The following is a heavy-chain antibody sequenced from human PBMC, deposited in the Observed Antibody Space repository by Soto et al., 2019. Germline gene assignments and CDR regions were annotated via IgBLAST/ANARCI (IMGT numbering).Heavy chain of an antibody. Sequence: QVQLQESGPGLVKPSQTLSLTCTVSGGSISNGDYFWSWIRQPPGKSLGWIGFIFHNGSPYYNPSLRTRVTMSVDTSNNQFSLRLNSVTAADTAVDYCAREGIRGDYASGSHWGQGTLVTVSS. D-gene: IGHD3-10*01. CDR2: IFHNGSP. V-gene: IGHV4-30-4*01. J-gene: IGHJ4*02. CDR3: AREGIRGDYASGSH. CDR1: GGSISNGDYF.